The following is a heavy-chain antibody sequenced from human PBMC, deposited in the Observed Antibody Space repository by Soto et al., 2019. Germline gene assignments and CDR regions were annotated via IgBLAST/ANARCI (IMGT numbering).Heavy chain of an antibody. V-gene: IGHV3-48*02. CDR1: GFTFISYA. Sequence: EVQLVESGGGLVQPGGSLRLSCEASGFTFISYAMNWVRQAPGKGLEGISYISTSSRAIHYADSVKGRFTISRDNVKNSLYLQMNSLRDEDTAVYYCARDRGYCNGGSCYYMDVWGKGTTGTVSS. CDR3: ARDRGYCNGGSCYYMDV. J-gene: IGHJ6*03. CDR2: ISTSSRAI. D-gene: IGHD2-15*01.